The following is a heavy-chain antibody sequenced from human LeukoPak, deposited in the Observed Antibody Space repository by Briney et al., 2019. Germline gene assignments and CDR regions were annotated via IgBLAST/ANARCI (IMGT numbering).Heavy chain of an antibody. Sequence: ASVKVSCKASGGXFSSYAISWVRQAPGQGLEWMGGSIPIFGTANYAQKFQGRVTITADESTSTAYMELSSLRSEDTAVYYWARYAARYYYDSSGYSLDYWGQGTLVTVSS. V-gene: IGHV1-69*01. CDR2: SIPIFGTA. CDR3: ARYAARYYYDSSGYSLDY. J-gene: IGHJ4*02. D-gene: IGHD3-22*01. CDR1: GGXFSSYA.